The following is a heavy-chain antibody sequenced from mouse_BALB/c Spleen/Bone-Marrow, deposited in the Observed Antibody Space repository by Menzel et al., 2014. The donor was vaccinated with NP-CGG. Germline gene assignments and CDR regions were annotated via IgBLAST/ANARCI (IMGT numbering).Heavy chain of an antibody. CDR1: GYTFTSYY. Sequence: QVQLQQPGAELVKPGASVKLSCKASGYTFTSYYMYWVKQRPGQGLEWFGEINPSNGGTNFNEKFKNKVTLTVDKSSSTAYMQLSSLTSEDSAVYYCSRGRRDALDYWGQGTSGTVAS. CDR3: SRGRRDALDY. CDR2: INPSNGGT. V-gene: IGHV1S16*01. J-gene: IGHJ4*01.